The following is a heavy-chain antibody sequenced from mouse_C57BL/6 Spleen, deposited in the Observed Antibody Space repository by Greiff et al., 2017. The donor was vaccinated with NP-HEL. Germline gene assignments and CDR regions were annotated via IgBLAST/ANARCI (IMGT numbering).Heavy chain of an antibody. CDR2: IYPGDGDT. CDR3: ARRAYYSNYDY. Sequence: VQLQQSGAELVKPGASVKISCKASGYAFSSYWMNWVKQRPGKGLEWIGQIYPGDGDTNYNGKFKGKATLTADKSSSTAYMQLSSLTSEDSAVYFCARRAYYSNYDYWGPGTTLTVSS. J-gene: IGHJ2*01. CDR1: GYAFSSYW. V-gene: IGHV1-80*01. D-gene: IGHD2-5*01.